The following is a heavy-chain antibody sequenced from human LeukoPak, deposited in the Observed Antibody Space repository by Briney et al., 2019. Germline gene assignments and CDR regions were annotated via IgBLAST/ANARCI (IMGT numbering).Heavy chain of an antibody. J-gene: IGHJ3*01. V-gene: IGHV3-74*01. CDR1: GFTFSDYY. CDR2: IDPDDSGS. CDR3: AGVRAGANRAFDV. D-gene: IGHD4/OR15-4a*01. Sequence: GGSLRLSCAASGFTFSDYYMTWVRQAPGEGLVWVSRIDPDDSGSSYADSVKGRFTISRDNAKNTLWLQMNSLRADDTAVYYCAGVRAGANRAFDVWGQGTVVAVSS.